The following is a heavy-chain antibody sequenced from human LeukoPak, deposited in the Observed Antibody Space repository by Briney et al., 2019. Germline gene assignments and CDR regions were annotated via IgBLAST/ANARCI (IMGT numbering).Heavy chain of an antibody. V-gene: IGHV3-15*01. J-gene: IGHJ4*02. CDR2: IKRKADGATI. CDR3: MTDVLWPPAGY. D-gene: IGHD2-8*01. CDR1: GFTFSEAW. Sequence: TGGSLRLSCAASGFTFSEAWMSWVRQAPGKGLEWVGCIKRKADGATIDYAPPVDGRFTISRDDSENALYLQMSRLKTEDTAVYYCMTDVLWPPAGYWGQGTLVTVSS.